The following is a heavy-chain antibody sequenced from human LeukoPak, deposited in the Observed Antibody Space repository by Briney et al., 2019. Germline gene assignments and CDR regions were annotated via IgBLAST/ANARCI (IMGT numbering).Heavy chain of an antibody. CDR3: ARLYGGYVAGDY. D-gene: IGHD5-12*01. CDR1: GYTFTGYY. CDR2: INPNSGGT. Sequence: ASVKVSCKASGYTFTGYYMHWVRQAPGQGLEWMGWINPNSGGTNYAQKFQGRVTMTRDTSISTAYMELSRLRSDDTAVYYCARLYGGYVAGDYWGQGTLVTVSS. V-gene: IGHV1-2*02. J-gene: IGHJ4*02.